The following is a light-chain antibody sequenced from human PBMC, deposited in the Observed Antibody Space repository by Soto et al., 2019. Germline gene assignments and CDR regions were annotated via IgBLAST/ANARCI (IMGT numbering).Light chain of an antibody. CDR3: QSYDSSLSGSHVV. J-gene: IGLJ2*01. Sequence: QSVLTQPPSVSGAPGQRVTISCTGSSSNIGAGYDVHWYQQLPGTAPKLLIYGNSNRPSGVPDRFSGSKSGTSDSLAITGLQAEDEADYYCQSYDSSLSGSHVVFGGGTKLTDL. V-gene: IGLV1-40*01. CDR1: SSNIGAGYD. CDR2: GNS.